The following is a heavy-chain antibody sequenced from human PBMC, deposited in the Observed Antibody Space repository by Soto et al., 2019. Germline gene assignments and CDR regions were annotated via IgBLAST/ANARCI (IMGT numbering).Heavy chain of an antibody. CDR3: ARGGGESSAGALDY. D-gene: IGHD3-16*02. Sequence: QVQLVQSGAEVKKPGSSVKVSCKASGGTFSSYTINWVRQAPGQGLEWVGRIIPILNMTNYAQKFQGRVTITADKATTTAYMGLSTLPAEATAVSYFARGGGESSAGALDYWGQGTLVTVSS. V-gene: IGHV1-69*02. CDR2: IIPILNMT. CDR1: GGTFSSYT. J-gene: IGHJ4*02.